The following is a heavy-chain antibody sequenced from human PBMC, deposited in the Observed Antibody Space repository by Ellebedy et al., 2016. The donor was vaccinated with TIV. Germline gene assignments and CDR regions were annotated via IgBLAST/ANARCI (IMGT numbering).Heavy chain of an antibody. V-gene: IGHV3-48*02. Sequence: PSETLALTCTVSGGSLSPNYWSWVRQAPGKGLEWVSYISISSSDIFYADSVEGRFTISRDNAKNSLYLQMNSLRDEDTAVYYCVSGYSGGWYGIDYWGQGTLVTVSS. J-gene: IGHJ4*02. D-gene: IGHD6-19*01. CDR3: VSGYSGGWYGIDY. CDR1: GGSLSPNY. CDR2: ISISSSDI.